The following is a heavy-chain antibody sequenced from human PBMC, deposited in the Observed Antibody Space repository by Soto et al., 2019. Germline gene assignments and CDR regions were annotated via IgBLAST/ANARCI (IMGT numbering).Heavy chain of an antibody. CDR2: IYYIGST. Sequence: TVADGYSRGRGYCRIWNRKPPGKGLEWIGSIYYIGSTYYNPSLKSRVTISVDTSKNHFSLKRSSVPAADTAVYYCSDSPISYSGYHLSDYYYMDVWGKGTTVTVSS. CDR3: SDSPISYSGYHLSDYYYMDV. J-gene: IGHJ6*03. V-gene: IGHV4-39*02. CDR1: DGYSRGRGYC. D-gene: IGHD5-12*01.